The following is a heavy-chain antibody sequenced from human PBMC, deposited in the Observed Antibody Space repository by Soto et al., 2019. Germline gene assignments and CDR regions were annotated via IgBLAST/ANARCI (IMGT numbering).Heavy chain of an antibody. CDR1: GYTFTSYG. V-gene: IGHV1-18*01. Sequence: GASVMVSCKASGYTFTSYGISWVRQAPGQGLEWMGWISAYNGNTNYAQKLQGRVTMTTDTSTSTAYMELRSLRSDDTAVYYCASAPLHCSSTSCYAEGIVYWGQGTLVTVSS. CDR3: ASAPLHCSSTSCYAEGIVY. D-gene: IGHD2-2*01. J-gene: IGHJ4*02. CDR2: ISAYNGNT.